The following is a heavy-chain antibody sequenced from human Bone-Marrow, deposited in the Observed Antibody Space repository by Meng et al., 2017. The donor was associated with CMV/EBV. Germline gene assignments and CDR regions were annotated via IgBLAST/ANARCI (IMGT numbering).Heavy chain of an antibody. Sequence: GSLRLSCTVPGDSINSYYWSWIRQPPGKGLEWIGYIYYSENTNYNPSLKSRVTISVDTSKNQFSLKLSSVTAADTAVYYCARGGYFCTSTTCYFDYWSQGTLVTVSS. J-gene: IGHJ4*02. CDR2: IYYSENT. V-gene: IGHV4-59*01. CDR3: ARGGYFCTSTTCYFDY. CDR1: GDSINSYY. D-gene: IGHD2-2*01.